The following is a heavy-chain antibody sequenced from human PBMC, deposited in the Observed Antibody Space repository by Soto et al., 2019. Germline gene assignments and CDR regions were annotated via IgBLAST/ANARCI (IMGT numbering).Heavy chain of an antibody. Sequence: QVQLQESGPGLMKPSQTLSLTCTVSGGSISSGGYYWSWIRQHPGKGLEWIGYIYYSGSTYYNPSLKSRVTISVDTSKNQFSLKLSSVTAADTAVYYCARLRFLEWPNWFDPWGQGTLVTVSS. J-gene: IGHJ5*02. CDR1: GGSISSGGYY. CDR2: IYYSGST. CDR3: ARLRFLEWPNWFDP. D-gene: IGHD3-3*01. V-gene: IGHV4-31*03.